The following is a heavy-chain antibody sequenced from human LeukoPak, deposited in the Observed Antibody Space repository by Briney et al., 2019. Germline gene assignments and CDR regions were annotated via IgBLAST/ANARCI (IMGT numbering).Heavy chain of an antibody. CDR2: TYYRSKWYN. J-gene: IGHJ6*02. D-gene: IGHD3-16*01. Sequence: AQTVSLTCALSGDSVSSIRAAWNWIRQSPSRGLEWLGRTYYRSKWYNEYAVSVKSRISINPDTSKNQFSLQLKSVTPEDTAVYYCARDVAWGFDSMDVWGPGTTVTVSS. CDR3: ARDVAWGFDSMDV. V-gene: IGHV6-1*01. CDR1: GDSVSSIRAA.